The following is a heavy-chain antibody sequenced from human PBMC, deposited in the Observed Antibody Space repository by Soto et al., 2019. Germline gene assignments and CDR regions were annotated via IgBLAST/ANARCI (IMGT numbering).Heavy chain of an antibody. D-gene: IGHD1-26*01. CDR3: ARGPYSRGVGATNPSN. Sequence: SETLSLTCAVYGGSSSGWYWTWIRQSPVKGLEWIGEISSGSTNYNPSLKSRVTISADMSKNQFSLKLTSVTAADTAIYYCARGPYSRGVGATNPSNWGQGTQVTVSS. CDR1: GGSSSGWY. CDR2: ISSGST. V-gene: IGHV4-34*01. J-gene: IGHJ4*02.